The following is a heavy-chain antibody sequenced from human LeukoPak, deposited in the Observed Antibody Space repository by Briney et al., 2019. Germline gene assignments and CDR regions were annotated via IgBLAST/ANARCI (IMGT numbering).Heavy chain of an antibody. Sequence: SVKASCKASGGTFSRYAISWVRQAPGQGLKWMGGIIPIFGTANYAQKFQGRVTITTDESTSTAYMELSSLRSEDTAVYYCAREDYGDYHRPKPGFDYWGQGTLVTVSS. CDR3: AREDYGDYHRPKPGFDY. D-gene: IGHD4-17*01. CDR2: IIPIFGTA. CDR1: GGTFSRYA. V-gene: IGHV1-69*05. J-gene: IGHJ4*02.